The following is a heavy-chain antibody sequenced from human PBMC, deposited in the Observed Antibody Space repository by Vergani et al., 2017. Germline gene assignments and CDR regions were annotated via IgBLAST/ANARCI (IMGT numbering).Heavy chain of an antibody. J-gene: IGHJ6*03. CDR1: GDSVSSNSAA. CDR2: TYYRSKWYN. D-gene: IGHD6-13*01. CDR3: ARGRKQQLARGYYYYYMDV. Sequence: QVQLQQSGPGLVKPSQTLSLTCAISGDSVSSNSAAWNWIRQSPSRGLEWLGRTYYRSKWYNDYAVSVKSRITINPDTSKNQFSLQLNSVTPEDTAVYYCARGRKQQLARGYYYYYMDVWGKGTTVTVSS. V-gene: IGHV6-1*01.